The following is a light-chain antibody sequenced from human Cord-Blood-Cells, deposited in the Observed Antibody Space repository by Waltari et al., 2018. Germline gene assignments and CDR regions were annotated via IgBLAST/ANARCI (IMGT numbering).Light chain of an antibody. CDR2: WAS. V-gene: IGKV4-1*01. CDR3: QQYYSTPYT. CDR1: QSVLYSSNNKNY. J-gene: IGKJ2*01. Sequence: DIVMTQSPDSLAVSLGERATIKCNSSQSVLYSSNNKNYLAWYQQKPGQPPKLLLYWASTRESGVPDRFSGSGSGTDFTLTISSLQAEDVAVYYCQQYYSTPYTFGQGTKLEIK.